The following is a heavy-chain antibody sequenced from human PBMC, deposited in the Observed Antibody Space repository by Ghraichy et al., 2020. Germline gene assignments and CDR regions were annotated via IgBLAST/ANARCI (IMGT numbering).Heavy chain of an antibody. CDR2: IKQDGSEK. CDR3: ARDGTIAVAGQY. J-gene: IGHJ4*02. Sequence: GGTLRLSCVASGFTFSTYWMSWVRQAPGKGLEWVANIKQDGSEKNYVDSVKGRFIISRDNAENSLYLQMNSLRPEDTAVYYCARDGTIAVAGQYWGQGTLVTVSS. CDR1: GFTFSTYW. V-gene: IGHV3-7*03. D-gene: IGHD6-19*01.